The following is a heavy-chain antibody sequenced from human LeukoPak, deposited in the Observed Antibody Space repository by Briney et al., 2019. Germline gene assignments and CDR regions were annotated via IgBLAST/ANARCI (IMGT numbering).Heavy chain of an antibody. CDR1: GFTFSSYA. CDR3: ARDKKGRGAGFDY. J-gene: IGHJ4*02. CDR2: ISSSSSYI. D-gene: IGHD3-10*01. Sequence: GGSLRLSCAASGFTFSSYAMSWVRQAPGKGLEWVSSISSSSSYIYYADSVKGRFTISRDNAKNSLYLQMNSLRAEDTAVYYCARDKKGRGAGFDYWGQGTLVTVSS. V-gene: IGHV3-21*01.